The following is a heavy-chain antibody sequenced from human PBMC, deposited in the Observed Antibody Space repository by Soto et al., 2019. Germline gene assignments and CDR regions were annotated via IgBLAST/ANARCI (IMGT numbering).Heavy chain of an antibody. CDR3: ARVICSGHLPSAL. J-gene: IGHJ4*02. D-gene: IGHD2-15*01. CDR2: ISSSSSTI. V-gene: IGHV3-48*02. Sequence: EVQVVESGGGLVQPGGSLRLSCAASGFTFSSNSMNWVRQAPGKGLEWISYISSSSSTIYADSVKGRFTISRDNAKNSLYLQMNSLRDEDTAVYYCARVICSGHLPSALWGQGTLVTVSS. CDR1: GFTFSSNS.